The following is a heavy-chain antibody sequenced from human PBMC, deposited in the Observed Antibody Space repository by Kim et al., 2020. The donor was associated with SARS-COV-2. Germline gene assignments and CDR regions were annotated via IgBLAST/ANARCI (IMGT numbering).Heavy chain of an antibody. V-gene: IGHV1-3*01. D-gene: IGHD3-10*01. CDR3: ATVIGSGSYYNAFDI. Sequence: ASVKVSCKASGYTFTTYTMHWVRQAPGQSLEWLACINAGNGDTKYSRNFQGRVTITWDTSASTAYMGLSSLRSEDTAVYYCATVIGSGSYYNAFDIWGPG. CDR1: GYTFTTYT. J-gene: IGHJ3*02. CDR2: INAGNGDT.